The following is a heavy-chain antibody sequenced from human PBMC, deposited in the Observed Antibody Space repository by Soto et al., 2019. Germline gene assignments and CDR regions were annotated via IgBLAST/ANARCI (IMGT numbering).Heavy chain of an antibody. CDR1: DDSISSSNW. CDR3: ARGTEMARGHFDS. Sequence: QVQLQESGPGLVKPSGTLSLTCAVSDDSISSSNWWSWVRQPPGKGLEWIGAIYHSGNTDLNPSLQSRVTMSVDKSKNQFSLVVSFVTAADTAVYYCARGTEMARGHFDSWGQGTLVTVSS. D-gene: IGHD2-8*01. J-gene: IGHJ4*02. CDR2: IYHSGNT. V-gene: IGHV4-4*02.